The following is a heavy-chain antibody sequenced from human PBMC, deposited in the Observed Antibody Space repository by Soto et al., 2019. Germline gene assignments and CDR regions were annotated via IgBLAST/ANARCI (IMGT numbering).Heavy chain of an antibody. CDR2: IYNSGST. Sequence: QVQLQESGPGLVEPSQTLSLTCTVSGGSVSSGGYFWSWIRQPPVEGMEWIGHIYNSGSTYSNPSLRGRVTSSVDTSKSQFSLKLSSVTAADTAVYYCARGPSADKIDFWGQGTLVTVSS. V-gene: IGHV4-30-4*01. J-gene: IGHJ4*02. D-gene: IGHD3-3*01. CDR1: GGSVSSGGYF. CDR3: ARGPSADKIDF.